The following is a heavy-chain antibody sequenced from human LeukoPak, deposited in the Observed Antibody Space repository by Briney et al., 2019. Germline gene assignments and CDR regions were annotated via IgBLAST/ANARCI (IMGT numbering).Heavy chain of an antibody. Sequence: GGSLRLSCAASGFIFSNYGMHWVRQAPGKGLEWVAVISYDGGNKYYADSVKGRFTISRDNAKNSLYLQMNSLGAEDTAVYYCARDLGSGSYYSPYFDYWGQGTLVTVSS. CDR3: ARDLGSGSYYSPYFDY. CDR2: ISYDGGNK. V-gene: IGHV3-30*03. D-gene: IGHD3-10*01. CDR1: GFIFSNYG. J-gene: IGHJ4*02.